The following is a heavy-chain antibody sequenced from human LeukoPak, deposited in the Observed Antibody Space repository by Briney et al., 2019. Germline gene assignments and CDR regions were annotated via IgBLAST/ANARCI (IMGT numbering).Heavy chain of an antibody. V-gene: IGHV3-23*01. J-gene: IGHJ5*02. Sequence: GGSLRLSCAASGFTFSSYAMSWVRQAPGKGREWVSAISGSGGSTYYADSVKGRFTISRENSKNTLYLQMNSLRAADTAVYYCAKDPRYDFWSGYSNWFDPWGQGTLVTVSS. CDR3: AKDPRYDFWSGYSNWFDP. CDR2: ISGSGGST. D-gene: IGHD3-3*01. CDR1: GFTFSSYA.